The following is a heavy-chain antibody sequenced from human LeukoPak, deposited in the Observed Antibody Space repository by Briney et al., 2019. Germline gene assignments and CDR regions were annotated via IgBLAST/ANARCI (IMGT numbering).Heavy chain of an antibody. V-gene: IGHV3-30*03. D-gene: IGHD3-3*01. CDR2: ISYDGSNK. CDR3: ARDRWFWSGYTYGMDV. CDR1: GFTFSSYG. Sequence: GRSLRLSCAASGFTFSSYGMHWVRQAPGKGLEWVAVISYDGSNKYYADSVKGRFTISRDNSKNTLYLQMNSLRGEDTAVYYCARDRWFWSGYTYGMDVWGQGTTVTVSS. J-gene: IGHJ6*02.